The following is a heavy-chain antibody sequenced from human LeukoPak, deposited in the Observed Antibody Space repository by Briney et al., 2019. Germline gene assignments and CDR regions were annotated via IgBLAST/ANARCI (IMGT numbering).Heavy chain of an antibody. CDR1: GFTFNKYG. CDR3: ARDGSFWRGYPYYFDY. D-gene: IGHD3-3*01. Sequence: GRSLRLSCIASGFTFNKYGMHWVRQAPGKGLEWVAIIWYDGSNKYYADSVKGRFTISRDNSKNTLYLQVNSLRAEDTAVYYCARDGSFWRGYPYYFDYWGQGTLVTVSS. J-gene: IGHJ4*02. CDR2: IWYDGSNK. V-gene: IGHV3-33*08.